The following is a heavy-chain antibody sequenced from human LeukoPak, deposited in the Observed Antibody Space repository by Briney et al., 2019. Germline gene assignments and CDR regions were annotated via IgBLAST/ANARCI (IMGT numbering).Heavy chain of an antibody. CDR1: GGSISSSSYY. Sequence: PSETLSLTCTVSGGSISSSSYYWGWIRQPPGKGLEWIGEINHSGSTNYNPSLKSRVTISVDTSKNQFSLKLSSVTAADTAVYYCARAGDYEGFGEFQDYYFDYWGQGTLVSVSS. J-gene: IGHJ4*02. V-gene: IGHV4-39*07. CDR2: INHSGST. CDR3: ARAGDYEGFGEFQDYYFDY. D-gene: IGHD3-10*01.